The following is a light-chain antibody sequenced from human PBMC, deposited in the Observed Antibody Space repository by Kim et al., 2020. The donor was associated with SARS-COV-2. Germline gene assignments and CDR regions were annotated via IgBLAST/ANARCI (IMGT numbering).Light chain of an antibody. V-gene: IGKV4-1*01. CDR3: QQFYTTPWT. CDR1: QSVLSNSNNKNY. CDR2: WAS. J-gene: IGKJ1*01. Sequence: DIVMTQSSDSLAVSLGERATINCKSSQSVLSNSNNKNYLAWYQQKPGQPPNLLIYWASTRESGVPDRFSGSGSGTDFTLTISSLQAEDVAVYYCQQFYTTPWTFGQGTKVDIK.